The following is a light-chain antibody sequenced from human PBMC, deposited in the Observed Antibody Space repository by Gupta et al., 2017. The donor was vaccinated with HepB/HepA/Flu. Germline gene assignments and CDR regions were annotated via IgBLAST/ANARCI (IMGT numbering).Light chain of an antibody. Sequence: DIQMTQSPSSLSASVGDRVTITCQASQDISNYLNWYQQKPGKAPKLLIYDASNLETGVPSRFSGSGSETDFTFTISSLQPEDIATYYCQQYDNLLSITFGQGTRLEIK. V-gene: IGKV1-33*01. CDR2: DAS. J-gene: IGKJ5*01. CDR3: QQYDNLLSIT. CDR1: QDISNY.